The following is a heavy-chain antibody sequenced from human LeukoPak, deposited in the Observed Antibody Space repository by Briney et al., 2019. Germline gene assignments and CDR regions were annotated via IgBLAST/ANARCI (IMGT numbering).Heavy chain of an antibody. Sequence: ASVKVSCKASGYTFTGYYMHWVRHAPGQGLEWMGWISGSSSNTNYAQRLQGRVTMTTDTSTTTAYMELRSLRSDDTAVYYCARATGTWGHDGFDIWGQGTMVTVSS. J-gene: IGHJ3*02. V-gene: IGHV1-18*04. D-gene: IGHD3-16*01. CDR1: GYTFTGYY. CDR3: ARATGTWGHDGFDI. CDR2: ISGSSSNT.